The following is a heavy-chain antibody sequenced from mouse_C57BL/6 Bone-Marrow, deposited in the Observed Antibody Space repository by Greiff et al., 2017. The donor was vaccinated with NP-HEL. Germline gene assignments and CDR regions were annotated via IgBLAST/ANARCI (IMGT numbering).Heavy chain of an antibody. Sequence: QVQLKQPGAELVRPGTSVKLSCKASGYTFTSYWMHWVKQRPGQGLEWIGVIDPSDSYTNYNQKFKGKATLTVDTSSSTAYMQLSSLTSEDSAVYYCARYHYYGSSYAMDYWGQGTSVTVSS. CDR3: ARYHYYGSSYAMDY. CDR2: IDPSDSYT. V-gene: IGHV1-59*01. CDR1: GYTFTSYW. D-gene: IGHD1-1*01. J-gene: IGHJ4*01.